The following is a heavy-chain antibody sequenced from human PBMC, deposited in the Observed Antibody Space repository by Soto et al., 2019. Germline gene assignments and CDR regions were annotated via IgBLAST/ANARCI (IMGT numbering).Heavy chain of an antibody. CDR3: ARTPPGEIVNWFDP. CDR1: GGTFSSYA. CDR2: IIPIFGTA. D-gene: IGHD2-21*01. Sequence: SVKVSCKASGGTFSSYAISWVRQAPGQGLEWMGGIIPIFGTANYAQKFQGRVTITADKSTSTAYMELSSLRSEDTAVYYCARTPPGEIVNWFDPWGQGTLVTVSS. J-gene: IGHJ5*02. V-gene: IGHV1-69*06.